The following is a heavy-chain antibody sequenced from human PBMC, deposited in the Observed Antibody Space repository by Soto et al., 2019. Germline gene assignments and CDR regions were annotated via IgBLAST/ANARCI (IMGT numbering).Heavy chain of an antibody. CDR3: ARDQIGSSYVHFYYGMDV. Sequence: QVQLVESGGGVVQPGRSLRVSCAASGFTFTRYGMHWVRQAPGKGLEWVAGIWYDGRNEFYADSVKGRFTISRDNSKNTXXLQMNSLRVEDTAVYYCARDQIGSSYVHFYYGMDVWGQGTTVTVSS. CDR2: IWYDGRNE. D-gene: IGHD1-26*01. V-gene: IGHV3-33*01. J-gene: IGHJ6*02. CDR1: GFTFTRYG.